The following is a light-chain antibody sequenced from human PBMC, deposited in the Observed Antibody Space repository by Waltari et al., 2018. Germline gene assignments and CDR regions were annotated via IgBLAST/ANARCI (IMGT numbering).Light chain of an antibody. V-gene: IGKV2-30*02. CDR2: KVF. J-gene: IGKJ1*01. CDR3: MQSTQWPRT. CDR1: QGLIQRDGNTY. Sequence: VVMTQSPLSLTVTLGQPASISCRSSQGLIQRDGNTYLNWFQQRPGQSPRRLIYKVFNRESGVPDRFSGSGSGTDFTLKISRVEAEDVGFYYCMQSTQWPRTFGQGTKVQIK.